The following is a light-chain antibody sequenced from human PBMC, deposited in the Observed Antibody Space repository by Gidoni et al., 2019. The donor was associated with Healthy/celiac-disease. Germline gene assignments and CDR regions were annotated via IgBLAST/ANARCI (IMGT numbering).Light chain of an antibody. J-gene: IGKJ5*01. CDR3: QQSYSTPPEDT. Sequence: DIQMTQSPSSLSASGGDRVTITCRASQSISSSLNWYQQKPGKAPKLLIYAASSLQSGVPSRFSGSGSGTDFTLTISSLQPEDFATYYCQQSYSTPPEDTFGQGTRREIK. CDR1: QSISSS. CDR2: AAS. V-gene: IGKV1-39*01.